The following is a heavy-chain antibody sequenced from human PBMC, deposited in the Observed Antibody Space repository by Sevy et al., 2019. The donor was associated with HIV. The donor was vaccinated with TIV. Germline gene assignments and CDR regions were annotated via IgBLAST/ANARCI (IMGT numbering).Heavy chain of an antibody. CDR2: IGNNGATT. V-gene: IGHV3-23*01. CDR3: ANIDDYSFPLDF. CDR1: GFTFSTYA. J-gene: IGHJ4*02. D-gene: IGHD2-15*01. Sequence: GGSLRLSCAASGFTFSTYAMNWVRQAPGKGLEWVSNIGNNGATTYYTDSVKDRFTISRDNSKNMVYLQMNSLRTEDTAVYYCANIDDYSFPLDFWGQGTLVTVSS.